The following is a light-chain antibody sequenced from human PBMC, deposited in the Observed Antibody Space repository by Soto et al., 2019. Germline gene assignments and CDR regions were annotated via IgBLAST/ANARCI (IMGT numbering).Light chain of an antibody. CDR2: AAS. V-gene: IGKV1-17*03. CDR1: QDISNY. Sequence: DIKMTQSPSAMSASVGDRVTITCRASQDISNYLAWFQQKPGKVPKRLIYAASSLQSGVPARFSGSGSGTDFTLTISRLEPEDFAVYYCQQSDTFGQGTRLEI. J-gene: IGKJ5*01. CDR3: QQSDT.